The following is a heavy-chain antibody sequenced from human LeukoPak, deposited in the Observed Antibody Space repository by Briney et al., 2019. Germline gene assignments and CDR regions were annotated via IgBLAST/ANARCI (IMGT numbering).Heavy chain of an antibody. J-gene: IGHJ4*02. V-gene: IGHV1-69*05. CDR1: GGTFSSYA. Sequence: ASVKVSCKASGGTFSSYAISWVRQAPGQGLEWMGRIIPIFGTANYAQKFQGRVTITTDESTSTAYMELSSLRSEDTAVYYCAATTVTTTDYWGQGTLVTVSS. CDR2: IIPIFGTA. D-gene: IGHD4-17*01. CDR3: AATTVTTTDY.